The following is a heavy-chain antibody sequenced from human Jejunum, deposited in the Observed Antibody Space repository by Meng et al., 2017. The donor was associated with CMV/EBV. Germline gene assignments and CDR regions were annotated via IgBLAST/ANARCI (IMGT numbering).Heavy chain of an antibody. Sequence: AAYALPWVRQPPGKGLEWISFISWDGATTYYADSVMGRFTISRDNSKNSLYLQMNSLRPEDTALYYCTKDASSSGYDVEVSYFDYWGQGTLVTVSS. CDR2: ISWDGATT. V-gene: IGHV3-43D*03. J-gene: IGHJ4*02. D-gene: IGHD5-12*01. CDR1: AAYA. CDR3: TKDASSSGYDVEVSYFDY.